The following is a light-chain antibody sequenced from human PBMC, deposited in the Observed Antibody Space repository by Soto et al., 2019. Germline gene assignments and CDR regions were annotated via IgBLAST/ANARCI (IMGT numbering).Light chain of an antibody. CDR3: QQSYSTPYT. CDR2: IAS. J-gene: IGKJ2*01. Sequence: DIHMTQSPSSLSASVGDRVTITCRASQSISNYLNWYQQKPGKAPNLLIYIASNLHSGVPSRFNGSGSGTDFTLTISSLQPEDFATYYCQQSYSTPYTVGQGTKVDIK. V-gene: IGKV1-39*01. CDR1: QSISNY.